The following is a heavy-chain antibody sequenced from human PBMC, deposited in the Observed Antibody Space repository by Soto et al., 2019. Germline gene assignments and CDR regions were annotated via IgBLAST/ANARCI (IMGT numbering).Heavy chain of an antibody. CDR2: ISGSGGST. V-gene: IGHV3-23*01. CDR3: AKDQLLYDILTGRNYYYGMDV. D-gene: IGHD3-9*01. Sequence: LRLSCAASGFTFSIYAMSWVRQAPGKGLEWVSAISGSGGSTYYADSVKGRFTISRDNSKNTLYLQMNSLRAEDTAVYYCAKDQLLYDILTGRNYYYGMDVWGQGTTVTVSS. CDR1: GFTFSIYA. J-gene: IGHJ6*02.